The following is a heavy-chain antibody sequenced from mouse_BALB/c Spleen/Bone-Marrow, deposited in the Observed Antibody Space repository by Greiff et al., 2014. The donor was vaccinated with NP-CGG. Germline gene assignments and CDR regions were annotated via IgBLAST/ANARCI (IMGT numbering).Heavy chain of an antibody. CDR3: GRGDGSMDY. Sequence: EVKLEESGGDLVKPGGSLKLSCAASELTYSSYGMSWVRQTPDKRLEWVATISGGDAYTYYPDSVKGRFTISRDSAKNILYLQMSSLKSEDTAMYYCGRGDGSMDYWGQGTSVTVSS. D-gene: IGHD3-3*01. J-gene: IGHJ4*01. CDR1: ELTYSSYG. V-gene: IGHV5-6*02. CDR2: ISGGDAYT.